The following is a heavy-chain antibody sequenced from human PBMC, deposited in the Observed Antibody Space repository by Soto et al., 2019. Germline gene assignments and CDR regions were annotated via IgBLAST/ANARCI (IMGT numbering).Heavy chain of an antibody. J-gene: IGHJ6*02. CDR1: GDTFSSYA. D-gene: IGHD2-2*03. Sequence: QVQLVQSGAEVKKPGSSVKVSCKASGDTFSSYAISWVRQAPGQGLEWMGGISPNFGTANYAQKFQGRVTITADESTSTAYMELRSLRSEDTGVYYCERDGGGYCSRASPMDVWGQGTTVTVSS. CDR3: ERDGGGYCSRASPMDV. V-gene: IGHV1-69*01. CDR2: ISPNFGTA.